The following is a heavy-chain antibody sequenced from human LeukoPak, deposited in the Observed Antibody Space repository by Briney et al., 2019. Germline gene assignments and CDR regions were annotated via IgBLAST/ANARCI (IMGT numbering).Heavy chain of an antibody. Sequence: PSETLSLTCAVYGGSFSGYYWSWLRQPTGKGLEWIGEINHSGSTNYNPSLKSRVTISVDTSKNQFSLKLSSVTAADTAVYYCARGRVSGCSDYWGQGTLVTVSS. J-gene: IGHJ4*02. D-gene: IGHD6-19*01. CDR2: INHSGST. CDR1: GGSFSGYY. V-gene: IGHV4-34*01. CDR3: ARGRVSGCSDY.